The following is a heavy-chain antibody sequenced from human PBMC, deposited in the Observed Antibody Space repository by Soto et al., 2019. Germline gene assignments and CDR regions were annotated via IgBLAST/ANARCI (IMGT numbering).Heavy chain of an antibody. J-gene: IGHJ6*03. V-gene: IGHV3-30*18. Sequence: PGGSLRLSCAASGFTFSSYGMHWVRQAPGKGLEWVAVISYDGSNKYYADSVKGRFTISRDNSKNTLYLQMNSLRAEDTAVYYCAKGGLGYWNGAEYYYMDVWGKGTTVTVSS. CDR3: AKGGLGYWNGAEYYYMDV. CDR2: ISYDGSNK. D-gene: IGHD2-15*01. CDR1: GFTFSSYG.